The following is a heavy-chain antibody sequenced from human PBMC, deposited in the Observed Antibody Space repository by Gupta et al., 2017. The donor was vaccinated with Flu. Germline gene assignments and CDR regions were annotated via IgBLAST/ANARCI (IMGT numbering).Heavy chain of an antibody. CDR2: VGANGDRT. V-gene: IGHV3-23*01. J-gene: IGHJ4*02. CDR3: AKDRSGNPAIDY. Sequence: VRQAAGKGLEWLSNVGANGDRTYYADSVRSRFTISRDNSKSTIYLKMGSLSVDDTAVYYCAKDRSGNPAIDYWGQGALVTVSA. D-gene: IGHD6-13*01.